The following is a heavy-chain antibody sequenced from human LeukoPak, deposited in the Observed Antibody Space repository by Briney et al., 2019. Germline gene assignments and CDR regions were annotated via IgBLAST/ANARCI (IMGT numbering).Heavy chain of an antibody. CDR1: GLTFSSDS. D-gene: IGHD2-15*01. Sequence: GGSLRLSCAASGLTFSSDSMNGVRQAPWKGLEWVSSISSSSSYIYYADSVKGRFTISRDNAKNSLYLQMNSLRAEDTAVYYCARGGCIGGSCYPNYFDYWGQGTLVTVSS. V-gene: IGHV3-21*01. CDR2: ISSSSSYI. J-gene: IGHJ4*02. CDR3: ARGGCIGGSCYPNYFDY.